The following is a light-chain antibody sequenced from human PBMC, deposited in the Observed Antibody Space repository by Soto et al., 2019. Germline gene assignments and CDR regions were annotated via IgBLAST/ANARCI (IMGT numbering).Light chain of an antibody. CDR3: QQRTNLPLT. CDR2: DAS. CDR1: QSVSSY. Sequence: EIVLTQSPATLSLSPGEGATLSCRASQSVSSYLNWYQQKPGQAPRLLIYDASNRATGIPARFSGSGSGTDFTLTISSLEPEDFAVYYCQQRTNLPLTFGGGTKVEIK. J-gene: IGKJ4*02. V-gene: IGKV3-11*01.